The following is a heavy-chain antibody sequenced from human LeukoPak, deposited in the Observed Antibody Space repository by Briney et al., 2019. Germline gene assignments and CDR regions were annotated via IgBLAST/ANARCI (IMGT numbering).Heavy chain of an antibody. CDR1: GFTVSSNY. J-gene: IGHJ4*02. Sequence: GGSLRLSRAASGFTVSSNYMSWVRQAPGKGLEWVSVIYSGGSTYYADSVKGRFTISRDNSKNTLYLQINSLRAEDTAVYYCAKGGGYEVLYDYWGQGTLVTVSS. CDR3: AKGGGYEVLYDY. V-gene: IGHV3-53*01. D-gene: IGHD5-12*01. CDR2: IYSGGST.